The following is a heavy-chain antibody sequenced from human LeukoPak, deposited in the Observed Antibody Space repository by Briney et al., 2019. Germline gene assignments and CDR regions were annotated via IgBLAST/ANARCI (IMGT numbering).Heavy chain of an antibody. Sequence: GGSLRLSCAASGFTFSSYWMSWVRQAPGKGLEWVANIKQDGSERNYVDSVKGRFTISRDNAMNSLYLQMNSLRAEDAAVYYCARENSLVVLTALLDYWGQGTLVTVSS. CDR3: ARENSLVVLTALLDY. CDR1: GFTFSSYW. V-gene: IGHV3-7*01. D-gene: IGHD2-21*02. CDR2: IKQDGSER. J-gene: IGHJ4*02.